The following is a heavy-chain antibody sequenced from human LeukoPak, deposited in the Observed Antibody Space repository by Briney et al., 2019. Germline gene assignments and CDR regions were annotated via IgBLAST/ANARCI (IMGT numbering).Heavy chain of an antibody. D-gene: IGHD3-22*01. CDR1: GYTFTGYY. J-gene: IGHJ4*02. CDR2: INPNSGGT. Sequence: ASVKVSCKASGYTFTGYYMHWVRQAPGQGLEWMGWINPNSGGTNYAQKFQGRVTMTRDTSISTAYMELSRLRSDDTAVYYCARDRDYYDSSGYFDYWGQGTLVTVSS. CDR3: ARDRDYYDSSGYFDY. V-gene: IGHV1-2*02.